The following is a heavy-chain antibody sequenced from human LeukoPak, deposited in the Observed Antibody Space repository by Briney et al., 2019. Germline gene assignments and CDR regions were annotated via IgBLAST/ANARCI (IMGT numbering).Heavy chain of an antibody. CDR1: GFTFSNYW. CDR2: IKQDGSEK. CDR3: ARDVREDYYDSSGYERYFDY. J-gene: IGHJ4*02. D-gene: IGHD3-22*01. V-gene: IGHV3-7*01. Sequence: GGSLRLSCAASGFTFSNYWMAWVRQAPGKGLEWVANIKQDGSEKYYVDSVKGRFTISRDNAKNSLYLQMNSLRAEDTAVYYCARDVREDYYDSSGYERYFDYWGQGTLVTVSS.